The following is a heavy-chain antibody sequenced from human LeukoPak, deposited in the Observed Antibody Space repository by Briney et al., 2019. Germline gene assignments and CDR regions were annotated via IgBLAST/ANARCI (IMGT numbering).Heavy chain of an antibody. V-gene: IGHV4-39*07. Sequence: PSETLSPTCTVSGGSLSGSTYYWVWIRQSPGKGLEWIGSIYYSGSTSHNPSFKSRVTISGHMSNNQFSLKLSSVTAADTAVYYCATVGYEYGAGNAFDMWGQGTMVTVSS. CDR2: IYYSGST. D-gene: IGHD3-10*01. CDR1: GGSLSGSTYY. J-gene: IGHJ3*02. CDR3: ATVGYEYGAGNAFDM.